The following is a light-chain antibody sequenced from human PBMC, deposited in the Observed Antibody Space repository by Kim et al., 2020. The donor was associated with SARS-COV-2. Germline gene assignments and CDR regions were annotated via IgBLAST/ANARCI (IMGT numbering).Light chain of an antibody. J-gene: IGKJ4*01. Sequence: LYPGERATLSCRASQSVSSYLAWYQQKPGQAPRLLIYDASNRATGIPARFSGSGSGTDFTLTISSLEPEDFAVYYCQQRSNWPLTFGGVTKVDIK. CDR3: QQRSNWPLT. CDR2: DAS. V-gene: IGKV3-11*01. CDR1: QSVSSY.